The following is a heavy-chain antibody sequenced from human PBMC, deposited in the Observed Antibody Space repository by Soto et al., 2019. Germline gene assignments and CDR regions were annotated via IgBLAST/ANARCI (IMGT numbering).Heavy chain of an antibody. Sequence: QVQLVQSGAEVKKPGSSVKVSCKASGGTFSSYAISWVRQAPGQGLEWMGGIIPIFGTANYAQKFQGRVTITADESTSTAYMELSSLRSEDTAVYCCARSGVQWEPAAPPYDYWGQGTLVTVSS. J-gene: IGHJ4*02. CDR2: IIPIFGTA. D-gene: IGHD1-26*01. CDR1: GGTFSSYA. CDR3: ARSGVQWEPAAPPYDY. V-gene: IGHV1-69*01.